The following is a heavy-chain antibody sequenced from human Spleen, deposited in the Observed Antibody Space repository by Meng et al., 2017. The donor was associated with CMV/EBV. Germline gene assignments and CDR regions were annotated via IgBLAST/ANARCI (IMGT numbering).Heavy chain of an antibody. CDR3: ARDRWELLSCIDY. Sequence: AASGLTFRSYSMHWVRQAPGKGLEWVAVISYDGSNKYYADSVKGRFTISRDNSKNTLYLQMNSLRAEDTAVYYCARDRWELLSCIDYWGQGTLVTVSS. D-gene: IGHD1-26*01. CDR1: GLTFRSYS. CDR2: ISYDGSNK. V-gene: IGHV3-30*04. J-gene: IGHJ4*02.